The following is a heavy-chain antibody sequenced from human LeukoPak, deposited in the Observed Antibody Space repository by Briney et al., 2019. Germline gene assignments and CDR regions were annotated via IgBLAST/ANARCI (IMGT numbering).Heavy chain of an antibody. CDR1: GDSISSSSYY. CDR3: ASGTSGGGSCYDY. CDR2: IYTSGST. D-gene: IGHD2-15*01. V-gene: IGHV4-61*05. J-gene: IGHJ4*02. Sequence: SETLSLTCTVSGDSISSSSYYWGWIRQPPGKGLEWIGRIYTSGSTNYNPSLKGRVTMSVDTSKNQFSLKLSSVTAADTAVYYCASGTSGGGSCYDYWGQGTLVTVSS.